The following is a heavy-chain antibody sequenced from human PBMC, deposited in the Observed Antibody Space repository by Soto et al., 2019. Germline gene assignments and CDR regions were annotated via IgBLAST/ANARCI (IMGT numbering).Heavy chain of an antibody. CDR1: SGSISSSDYY. CDR3: ARFSTLGKDYGVDV. J-gene: IGHJ6*02. V-gene: IGHV4-30-4*01. Sequence: QVQLQESGPGLVKPSETLSLTCSVSSGSISSSDYYWSLIRQPPGKGLEWIGYINYSGRTYYKPSLKSRLSMSIDTSKNQFSLRLTSVTVADTAVYFCARFSTLGKDYGVDVWGQETTVTVSS. D-gene: IGHD3-3*02. CDR2: INYSGRT.